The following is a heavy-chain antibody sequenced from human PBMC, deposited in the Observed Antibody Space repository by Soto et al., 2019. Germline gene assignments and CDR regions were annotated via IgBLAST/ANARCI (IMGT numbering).Heavy chain of an antibody. D-gene: IGHD3-3*01. CDR1: GFTFSSHE. J-gene: IGHJ6*02. Sequence: EVQLVEAGGGLVQPGGSLSLSCVVSGFTFSSHEMNWVRQAPGKGPEWVAKINKSGGTTSYADSVKGRFTISRDNARDSLYLHMDSLRAEDTAVYYCARDRSLIFAVPPYGMDVWGQGTTVTVSS. V-gene: IGHV3-48*03. CDR2: INKSGGTT. CDR3: ARDRSLIFAVPPYGMDV.